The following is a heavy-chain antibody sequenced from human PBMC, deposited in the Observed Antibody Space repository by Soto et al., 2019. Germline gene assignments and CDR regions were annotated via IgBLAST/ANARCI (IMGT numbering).Heavy chain of an antibody. CDR2: ISYDGSNK. CDR3: AREGGDGYSYYFDY. J-gene: IGHJ4*02. V-gene: IGHV3-30-3*01. D-gene: IGHD5-18*01. CDR1: GFTFSSYA. Sequence: XXSLRLACAASGFTFSSYAMNWVLQAPGKGLEWVAFISYDGSNKYYADSVKGRFTISRDNSKNTLYLQMNSLRAEDTAVYYCAREGGDGYSYYFDYWGQGTLVTVSS.